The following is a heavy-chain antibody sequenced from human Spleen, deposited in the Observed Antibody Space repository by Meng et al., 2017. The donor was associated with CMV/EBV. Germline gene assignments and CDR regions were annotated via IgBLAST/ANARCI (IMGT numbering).Heavy chain of an antibody. Sequence: SETLSLTCAVFGGSFSGSYWSWIRQPPGKGLEWIGEINHSGSTNYNPSLKSRVTISLDTSKNQFSLKLSSVTAADTAVYYCARWSTIFGVVYYYYGMDVWGQGTTVTVSS. V-gene: IGHV4-34*01. CDR1: GGSFSGSY. J-gene: IGHJ6*02. CDR2: INHSGST. D-gene: IGHD3-3*01. CDR3: ARWSTIFGVVYYYYGMDV.